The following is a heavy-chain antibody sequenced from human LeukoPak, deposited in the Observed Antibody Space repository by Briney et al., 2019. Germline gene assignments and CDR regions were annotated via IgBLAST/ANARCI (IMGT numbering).Heavy chain of an antibody. CDR2: ISAHTGHT. CDR3: ARASGYSYGPRDY. CDR1: GYTFSSYG. D-gene: IGHD5-18*01. V-gene: IGHV1-18*01. Sequence: EASVKVSCKASGYTFSSYGVTWVRQAPGQGLEWMGWISAHTGHTSYAQKLQDRITMTTDTSTSTAYMELRSLRSDDTAVYFCARASGYSYGPRDYWGQGTLVTVSS. J-gene: IGHJ4*02.